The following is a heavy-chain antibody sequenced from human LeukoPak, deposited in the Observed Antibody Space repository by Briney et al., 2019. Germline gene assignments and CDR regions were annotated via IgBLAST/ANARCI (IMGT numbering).Heavy chain of an antibody. Sequence: SETLFLTCTVSGGSISSYYWSWIRQPPGKGLEWIGYIYYSGSTNYNPSLKSRVTISVDTSKNQFSLKLSSVTAADTAVYYCARLGSSTRYYYYYGMDVWGQGTTVTVSS. CDR1: GGSISSYY. J-gene: IGHJ6*02. CDR2: IYYSGST. D-gene: IGHD6-13*01. V-gene: IGHV4-59*08. CDR3: ARLGSSTRYYYYYGMDV.